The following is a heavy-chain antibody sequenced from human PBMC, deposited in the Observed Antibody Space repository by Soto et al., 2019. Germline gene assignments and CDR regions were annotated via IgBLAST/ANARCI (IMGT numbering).Heavy chain of an antibody. CDR3: ARGSTLSSGSGENDY. CDR1: GFTFSSYS. V-gene: IGHV3-48*02. D-gene: IGHD3-10*01. Sequence: PGGSLRLSCAASGFTFSSYSMNWVRQAPGKGLEWVSYISSSSTIYYADSVKGRFTISRDNAKNSLYLQMNSLRDEDTAVYYCARGSTLSSGSGENDYWGQGTLVTVSS. J-gene: IGHJ4*02. CDR2: ISSSSTI.